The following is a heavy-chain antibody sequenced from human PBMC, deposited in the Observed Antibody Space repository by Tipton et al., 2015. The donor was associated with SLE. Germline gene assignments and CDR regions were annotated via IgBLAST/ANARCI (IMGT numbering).Heavy chain of an antibody. CDR1: GYIFTAYY. CDR2: INPKTGAT. D-gene: IGHD5-24*01. J-gene: IGHJ4*02. V-gene: IGHV1-2*06. Sequence: QLVQSGAEVKKPGASVKVSCKASGYIFTAYYIHWVRQAPGQGLEWMGRINPKTGATDYAQKFQGRVTMTRDTSISTAYMELSSLRSEDTAVYYCARDRIRDPPRTLGYWGQGTLVTVSS. CDR3: ARDRIRDPPRTLGY.